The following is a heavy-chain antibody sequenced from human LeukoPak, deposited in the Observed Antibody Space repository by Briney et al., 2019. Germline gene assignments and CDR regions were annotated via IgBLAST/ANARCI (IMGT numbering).Heavy chain of an antibody. CDR2: IYDLVST. CDR1: GGSISSHY. V-gene: IGHV4-59*11. Sequence: SEALSLTCTLSGGSISSHYWSRIRQPPEAGLEWLGYIYDLVSTNYNPPLQSRLASSVHTTRHQYSLMLSSVTAAASAGHYCARGWPITLFGVVDYWGQGALGTVSS. CDR3: ARGWPITLFGVVDY. D-gene: IGHD3-3*01. J-gene: IGHJ4*02.